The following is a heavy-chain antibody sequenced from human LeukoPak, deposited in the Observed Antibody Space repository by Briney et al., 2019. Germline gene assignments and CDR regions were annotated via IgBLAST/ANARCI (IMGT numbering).Heavy chain of an antibody. J-gene: IGHJ4*02. CDR3: ARGRPGHYYGSGRSDY. D-gene: IGHD3-10*01. Sequence: SETLSLTCAVYGGSLSGYCWSWIRQPPGKGLEWIGEINHSGSTNYNPSLKSRVTISVDTSKNQFSLKLSSVTAADTAVYYCARGRPGHYYGSGRSDYWGQGTLVTVSS. CDR2: INHSGST. CDR1: GGSLSGYC. V-gene: IGHV4-34*01.